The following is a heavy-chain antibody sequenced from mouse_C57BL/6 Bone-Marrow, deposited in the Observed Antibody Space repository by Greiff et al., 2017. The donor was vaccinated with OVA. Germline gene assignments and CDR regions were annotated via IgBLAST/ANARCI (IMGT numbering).Heavy chain of an antibody. J-gene: IGHJ3*01. CDR1: GYTFTSYG. V-gene: IGHV1-81*01. CDR2: IYPRSGNT. Sequence: QVQLQQPGAELVKPGASVKLSCKASGYTFTSYGISWVKQRTGQGLEWIGEIYPRSGNTYYNEKFKGKATLTADKSSSTAYMELRSLTSEDSAVYFCASPYEYPAWFAYWGQGTLVTVSA. D-gene: IGHD2-4*01. CDR3: ASPYEYPAWFAY.